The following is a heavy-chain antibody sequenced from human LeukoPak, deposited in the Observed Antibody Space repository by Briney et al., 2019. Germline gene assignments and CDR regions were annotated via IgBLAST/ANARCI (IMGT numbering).Heavy chain of an antibody. CDR3: ARDLWCGADCYGTFDI. CDR2: ISYDGSNK. Sequence: GGSLRLSCAASGFTFSTYSMTWVRQAPGKGLEWVAVISYDGSNKYYADSVKGRFTISRDNSKNTLYLQMNSLRAEDTAVYYCARDLWCGADCYGTFDIWGQGTMVSVSS. V-gene: IGHV3-30*03. D-gene: IGHD2-21*02. J-gene: IGHJ3*02. CDR1: GFTFSTYS.